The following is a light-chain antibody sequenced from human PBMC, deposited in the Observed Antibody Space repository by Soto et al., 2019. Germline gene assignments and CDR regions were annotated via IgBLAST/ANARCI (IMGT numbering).Light chain of an antibody. Sequence: DIVMTQSPDSLAVSLGERATINCKSSQSILYSSNNNNYLAWYQQKPGQPPKLLIYWASTRKSGVPDRFSASESGTDFTLTISSLQAEDVAVYYCQQYYSTPPTFGQGTKVEI. J-gene: IGKJ1*01. V-gene: IGKV4-1*01. CDR2: WAS. CDR1: QSILYSSNNNNY. CDR3: QQYYSTPPT.